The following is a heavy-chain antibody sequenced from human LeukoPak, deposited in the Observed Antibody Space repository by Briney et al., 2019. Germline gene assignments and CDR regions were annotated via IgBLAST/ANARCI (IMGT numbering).Heavy chain of an antibody. Sequence: ASVKVSCKASGYTFNNYYMYWVRQAPGQGLEWMGMINPSGGGTSYAQKFQGRVTMTRDTSTRTVYMEVSSLKPEDTAVYYCARGQENNYYDSSGYQSTFDYWGQGTLVTVSS. V-gene: IGHV1-46*02. CDR2: INPSGGGT. CDR3: ARGQENNYYDSSGYQSTFDY. J-gene: IGHJ4*02. D-gene: IGHD3-22*01. CDR1: GYTFNNYY.